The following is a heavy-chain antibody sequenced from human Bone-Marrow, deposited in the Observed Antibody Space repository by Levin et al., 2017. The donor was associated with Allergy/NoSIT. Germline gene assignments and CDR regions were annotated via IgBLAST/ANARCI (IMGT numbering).Heavy chain of an antibody. CDR2: IKQDGSEI. Sequence: GGSLRLSCVVSGFTFNSYWMSWVRQAPGKGPEWVANIKQDGSEIFYLESVRGRFTVSRDNSKNSLYLQLNKLRADDTAVYYCARYDYGSFDHWGQGTQVTVSS. CDR3: ARYDYGSFDH. D-gene: IGHD3-10*01. V-gene: IGHV3-7*01. J-gene: IGHJ4*02. CDR1: GFTFNSYW.